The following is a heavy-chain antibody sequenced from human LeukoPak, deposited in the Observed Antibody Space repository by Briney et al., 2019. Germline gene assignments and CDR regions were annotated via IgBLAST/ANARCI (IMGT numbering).Heavy chain of an antibody. CDR2: IYYSGST. CDR1: GGSISSSSYY. CDR3: ARHATGWILPRFLYYMDV. J-gene: IGHJ6*03. V-gene: IGHV4-39*01. Sequence: NTSETLSLTCTVSGGSISSSSYYWGWIRQPPGKGLEWIGSIYYSGSTYYNPSLKSRVTISVDTSKNQFSLKLSSVTAADTAVYYCARHATGWILPRFLYYMDVWGKGTTVTVSS. D-gene: IGHD5-18*01.